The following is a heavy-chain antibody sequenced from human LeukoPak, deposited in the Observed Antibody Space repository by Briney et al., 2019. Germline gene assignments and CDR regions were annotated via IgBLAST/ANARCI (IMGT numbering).Heavy chain of an antibody. V-gene: IGHV3-20*04. D-gene: IGHD3-22*01. CDR2: IIWNGGST. CDR1: GFTFDDYG. Sequence: GGSLRLSCAASGFTFDDYGMSWVRQAPGKGLEWVSGIIWNGGSTGYADSVKGRFTISRDNAKNCLYLQMNSLRAEDTALYYCARGLYYYDSSGYYYLGYWGQGTLVTVSS. CDR3: ARGLYYYDSSGYYYLGY. J-gene: IGHJ4*02.